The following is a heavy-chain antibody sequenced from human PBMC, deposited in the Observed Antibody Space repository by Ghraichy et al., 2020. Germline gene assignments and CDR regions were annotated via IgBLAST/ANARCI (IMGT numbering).Heavy chain of an antibody. D-gene: IGHD3-22*01. V-gene: IGHV4-39*01. CDR3: AGSFTMIRYFDL. CDR2: MHYSGST. CDR1: GGSISSSNYY. J-gene: IGHJ2*01. Sequence: SETLSLTCTVSGGSISSSNYYWGWIRQPPGKGLEWIGSMHYSGSTYYNPSLKSRVTMSADTSKNQFYLRLNSVTAADTAVYYCAGSFTMIRYFDLWGRGTLVTVSS.